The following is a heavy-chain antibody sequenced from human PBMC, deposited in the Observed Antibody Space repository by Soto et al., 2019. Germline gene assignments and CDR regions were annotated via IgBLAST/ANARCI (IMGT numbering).Heavy chain of an antibody. CDR3: LRGYADYYGMDV. V-gene: IGHV1-69*02. CDR2: IIPILGIA. J-gene: IGHJ6*02. Sequence: QVQLVQSGAEVKKPGSSVKVSCKASGGTFSSYTISWVRQAPGQGLEWMGRIIPILGIANYAQKFQGRVTITADKHTSTAYMERSSQRSEDTAVYFCLRGYADYYGMDVWGQGTTVTVSS. CDR1: GGTFSSYT. D-gene: IGHD5-12*01.